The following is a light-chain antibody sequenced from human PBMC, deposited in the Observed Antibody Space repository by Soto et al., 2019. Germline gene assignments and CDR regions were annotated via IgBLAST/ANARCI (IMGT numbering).Light chain of an antibody. J-gene: IGLJ3*02. Sequence: QSVLSQPPSASGTPGQTVTISCSGSTSNIGPNSVYWYQHLPGSAPRLLMYRNTQRPSGVPDRFSGSKSGTSASLAISGLQSEDEADYYCAAWDDSLGGPVFGGGTKLTVL. CDR3: AAWDDSLGGPV. CDR2: RNT. V-gene: IGLV1-47*01. CDR1: TSNIGPNS.